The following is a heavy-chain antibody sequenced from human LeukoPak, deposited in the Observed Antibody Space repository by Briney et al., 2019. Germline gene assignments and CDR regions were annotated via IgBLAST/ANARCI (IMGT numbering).Heavy chain of an antibody. J-gene: IGHJ4*02. Sequence: GGSLRLSCAATGFTFSSYAMTWVRQAPGKGLEWVSAIGGSTYYADSVKGRFTISRDNSENTLYLQMNSLRAEDTPVYYCAKQYSGGWYYFDYWGQGTLVTVSS. CDR2: IGGST. D-gene: IGHD6-19*01. V-gene: IGHV3-23*01. CDR3: AKQYSGGWYYFDY. CDR1: GFTFSSYA.